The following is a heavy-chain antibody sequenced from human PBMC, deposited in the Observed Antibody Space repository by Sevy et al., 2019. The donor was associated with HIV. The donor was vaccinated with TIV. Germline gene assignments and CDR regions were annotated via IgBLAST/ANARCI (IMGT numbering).Heavy chain of an antibody. D-gene: IGHD3-16*01. CDR2: RFYSGGA. V-gene: IGHV4-39*01. CDR1: GGSISSSRHY. Sequence: SGTLSLTCNVSGGSISSSRHYWGWIRQSPGKSLEWIGSRFYSGGAYYNPSLQSRVTMSVDTSKKQFTLNVNSVTAADTAVYYCARHPLGNWFDLWGQGILVTVSS. J-gene: IGHJ5*02. CDR3: ARHPLGNWFDL.